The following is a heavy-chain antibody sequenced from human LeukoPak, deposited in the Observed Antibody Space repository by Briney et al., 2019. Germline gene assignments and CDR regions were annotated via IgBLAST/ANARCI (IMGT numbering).Heavy chain of an antibody. CDR3: ARSSTFLPLYRFDY. CDR1: GYTFTSYA. D-gene: IGHD2-2*01. CDR2: IIPIFGTA. V-gene: IGHV1-69*13. J-gene: IGHJ4*02. Sequence: SVKVSCKASGYTFTSYAISWVRQAPGQGLEWMGGIIPIFGTANYAQKFQGRVTITADESTSTAYMELSSLRSEDTAVYYCARSSTFLPLYRFDYWGQGTLVTVSS.